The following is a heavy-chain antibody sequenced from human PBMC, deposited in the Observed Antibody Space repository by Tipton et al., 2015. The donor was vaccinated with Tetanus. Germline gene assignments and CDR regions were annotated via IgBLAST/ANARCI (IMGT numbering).Heavy chain of an antibody. CDR3: ARERLDWGTNDALNV. J-gene: IGHJ3*01. Sequence: TLSLTCTVSGGSISTYYWNWIRQSPGKELEWIGYVDYSGTTNYNPSLKSRVSISVDTSKNQFSLKVRSVTSADTAVYYCARERLDWGTNDALNVWGQGTMVTVSS. CDR2: VDYSGTT. V-gene: IGHV4-59*01. D-gene: IGHD7-27*01. CDR1: GGSISTYY.